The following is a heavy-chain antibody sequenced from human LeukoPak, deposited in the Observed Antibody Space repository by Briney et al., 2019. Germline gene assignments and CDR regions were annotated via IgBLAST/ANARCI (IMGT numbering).Heavy chain of an antibody. CDR3: AKDVDILTGYY. CDR1: GFTFSSYA. CDR2: ISGSGGST. Sequence: GGSLRLSCAASGFTFSSYAMSWVRQAAGKGLEWVSAISGSGGSTYYADSVKGRFTISRDNSKNTLYLQMNSLRAEDTAVYYCAKDVDILTGYYWGQGTLVTVSS. D-gene: IGHD3-9*01. V-gene: IGHV3-23*01. J-gene: IGHJ4*02.